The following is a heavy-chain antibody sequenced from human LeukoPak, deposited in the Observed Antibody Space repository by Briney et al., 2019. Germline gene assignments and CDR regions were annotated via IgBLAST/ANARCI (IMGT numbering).Heavy chain of an antibody. D-gene: IGHD6-13*01. V-gene: IGHV3-66*01. Sequence: GGSLRLSCAASGFTVSSNCMTWVRQAPGKGLEWVSIIYSGGGTYYADSVKGRFAISRDNSKNTLYLQMNSLRAEDTAMYYCAKDPSSSWYFGYFQHWGQGTLVTVSS. CDR1: GFTVSSNC. CDR3: AKDPSSSWYFGYFQH. CDR2: IYSGGGT. J-gene: IGHJ1*01.